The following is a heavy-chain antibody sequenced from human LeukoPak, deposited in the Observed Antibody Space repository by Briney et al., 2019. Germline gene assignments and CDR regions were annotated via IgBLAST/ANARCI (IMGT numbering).Heavy chain of an antibody. D-gene: IGHD6-13*01. V-gene: IGHV1-2*02. CDR1: GYTFTGYY. J-gene: IGHJ4*01. Sequence: ASVKVSCKASGYTFTGYYMHWVRQAPGQGLEWMGWINPNSGGTNYAQKFQGRVTMTRDTSISTAYMELSRLRSDDTAVYYCARDRALLRYSSSWYPDYWGHGTLVTVSS. CDR2: INPNSGGT. CDR3: ARDRALLRYSSSWYPDY.